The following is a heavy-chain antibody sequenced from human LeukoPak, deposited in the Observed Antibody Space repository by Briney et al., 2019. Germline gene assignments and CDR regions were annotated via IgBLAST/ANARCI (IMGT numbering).Heavy chain of an antibody. CDR3: ARGSGVQVWSSLDY. V-gene: IGHV3-21*01. Sequence: KTGGSLRLSCAASGLTFGSYSVDWVRQPPGKGLAWVSSISSSGSYIYYADSVKGRFTFSRDNAKNSLYLQMNSLRAEDTAVYYCARGSGVQVWSSLDYWGQGTLVTVSS. D-gene: IGHD5-18*01. J-gene: IGHJ4*02. CDR2: ISSSGSYI. CDR1: GLTFGSYS.